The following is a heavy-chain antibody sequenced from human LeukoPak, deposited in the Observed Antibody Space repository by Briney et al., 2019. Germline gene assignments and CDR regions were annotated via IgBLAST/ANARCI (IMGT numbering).Heavy chain of an antibody. D-gene: IGHD2-2*01. CDR2: IIPIFGTA. V-gene: IGHV1-69*01. J-gene: IGHJ3*02. CDR3: ARLACSSTSCYHLTRTRTDAFDI. CDR1: GGTFISYA. Sequence: GSSVKVSCKASGGTFISYAISWVRQAPGQGLEWMGGIIPIFGTANYAQKFQGRVTITADESTSTAYMELSSLRSEDTAVYYCARLACSSTSCYHLTRTRTDAFDIWGQGTMVTVSS.